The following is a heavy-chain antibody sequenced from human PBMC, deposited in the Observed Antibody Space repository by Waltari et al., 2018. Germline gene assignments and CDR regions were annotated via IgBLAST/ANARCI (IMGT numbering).Heavy chain of an antibody. Sequence: QVQLVESGGGVVQPGGSLRLSCAASGFTFSSSGMYWVRPAPGKGLEWVAFIRYDGSNKYYADSVKGRFTISRDNSKNTLYLQMNSLRAEDTAVYYCAKGSYSSSWAFDYWGQGTLVTVSS. CDR1: GFTFSSSG. J-gene: IGHJ4*02. D-gene: IGHD6-6*01. CDR3: AKGSYSSSWAFDY. CDR2: IRYDGSNK. V-gene: IGHV3-30*02.